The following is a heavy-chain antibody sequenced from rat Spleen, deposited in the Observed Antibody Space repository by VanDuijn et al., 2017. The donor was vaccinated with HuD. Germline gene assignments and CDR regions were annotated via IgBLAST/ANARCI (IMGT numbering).Heavy chain of an antibody. D-gene: IGHD3-4*01. CDR2: ISYEGSST. CDR3: ARHMANPYYVMDA. J-gene: IGHJ4*01. Sequence: EVQLVESDGGLVQPGRSLKLSCAASGFTFSDYDMAWVRQAPTKGLEWVASISYEGSSTYYGDSVKGRFTISRDNAKSTLYLQMNSLRSEDTATYYCARHMANPYYVMDAWGQGASVTVSS. CDR1: GFTFSDYD. V-gene: IGHV5-22*01.